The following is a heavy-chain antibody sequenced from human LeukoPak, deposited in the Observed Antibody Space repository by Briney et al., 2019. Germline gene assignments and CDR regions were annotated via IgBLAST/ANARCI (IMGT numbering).Heavy chain of an antibody. Sequence: SETLSLTCTVSGGSFRSGGFYWSWIRQHPGKGLEWIGYIDYSGSTYYNPSLKSRVTISVDTSKNQFSLRLNSVTAADTAVYYCARGPGGDLDHWGQGTLVTVSS. CDR3: ARGPGGDLDH. CDR1: GGSFRSGGFY. V-gene: IGHV4-31*03. J-gene: IGHJ4*02. D-gene: IGHD2-21*01. CDR2: IDYSGST.